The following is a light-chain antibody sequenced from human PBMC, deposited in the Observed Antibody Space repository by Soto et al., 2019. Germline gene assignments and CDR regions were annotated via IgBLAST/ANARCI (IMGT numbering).Light chain of an antibody. J-gene: IGKJ1*01. CDR2: WAS. Sequence: DIVMTQSPDSLAVSLGERATINCKSSQSVLYISDNKNYVAWYQQKPGQPPKLLIYWASTRESGVPDRFSGSGSGTDFTLTISSLQGEDAAVYYCQQSYTTPPTFGRGTKVEIK. CDR3: QQSYTTPPT. CDR1: QSVLYISDNKNY. V-gene: IGKV4-1*01.